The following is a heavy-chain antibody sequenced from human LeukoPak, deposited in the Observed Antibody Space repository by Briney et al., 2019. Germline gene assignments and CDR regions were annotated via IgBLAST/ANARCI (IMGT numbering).Heavy chain of an antibody. Sequence: GGSLRLSCAASGFTFSSYGMSWVRQAPGKGLEWVGRIKSKTDGGTTDYAAPVKGRFTVSRDDSKNTLYLQMNSLKTEDTAVYYCTTAGFDSGGYWLNWGQGTLVTVSS. CDR1: GFTFSSYG. CDR3: TTAGFDSGGYWLN. CDR2: IKSKTDGGTT. J-gene: IGHJ4*02. D-gene: IGHD3-22*01. V-gene: IGHV3-15*01.